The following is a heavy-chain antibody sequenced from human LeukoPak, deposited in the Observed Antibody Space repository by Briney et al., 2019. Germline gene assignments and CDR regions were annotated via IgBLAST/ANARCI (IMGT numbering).Heavy chain of an antibody. J-gene: IGHJ6*02. Sequence: PSETLSLTCTVSGDSITNYYWSWIRQPPGKGLEGIGYIYYSGSTNYNPSLKSRVTVSVDTSKNQFSLKLSSVTAADTAVYYCARHAPGGCSSTSCRRWGYYYYGMDVWGQGTTVTVSS. V-gene: IGHV4-59*08. CDR2: IYYSGST. CDR1: GDSITNYY. D-gene: IGHD2-2*01. CDR3: ARHAPGGCSSTSCRRWGYYYYGMDV.